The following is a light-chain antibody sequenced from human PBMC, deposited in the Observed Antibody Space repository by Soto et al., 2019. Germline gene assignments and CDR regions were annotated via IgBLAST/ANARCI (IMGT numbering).Light chain of an antibody. CDR1: TSDVGDYNY. CDR3: SSYTSRSSVI. Sequence: QSVLTQPASVSGSPGQSITISCTATTSDVGDYNYVSWYQQYPGKAPKPIIYNVSNRPSGVSNRFSGSKSGDTASQTISGLQAEDEADYYCSSYTSRSSVIFGGGTKVTVL. CDR2: NVS. J-gene: IGLJ2*01. V-gene: IGLV2-14*01.